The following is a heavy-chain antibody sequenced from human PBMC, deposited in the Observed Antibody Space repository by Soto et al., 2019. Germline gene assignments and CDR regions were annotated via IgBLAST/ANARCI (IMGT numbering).Heavy chain of an antibody. D-gene: IGHD2-2*01. V-gene: IGHV3-30-3*02. CDR2: ITYTNKNK. CDR3: ANLGGGYCTSTDCPDY. CDR1: GFTFSSSS. J-gene: IGHJ4*02. Sequence: GVSIRVSCGTSGFTFSSSSRNWVRKAPGKRLEWVAVITYTNKNKYYADSVKGRFTISRDNSKNTLYLQMNSLRAEDTAVYYCANLGGGYCTSTDCPDYWGQGTLVTVSS.